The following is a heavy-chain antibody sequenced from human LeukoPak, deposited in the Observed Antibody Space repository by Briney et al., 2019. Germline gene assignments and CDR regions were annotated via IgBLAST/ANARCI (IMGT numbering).Heavy chain of an antibody. CDR3: ATDLRMEWPAA. V-gene: IGHV1-3*04. J-gene: IGHJ4*02. D-gene: IGHD3-3*01. CDR2: INTANGYT. CDR1: GYTFSSYM. Sequence: GASVKVSCKASGYTFSSYMMHWVRQAPGQGLEWMGWINTANGYTKYSQKFQGRVIIIRDTSASTVYMELRDLRSEDTTVYYCATDLRMEWPAAWGQGTLVTVSS.